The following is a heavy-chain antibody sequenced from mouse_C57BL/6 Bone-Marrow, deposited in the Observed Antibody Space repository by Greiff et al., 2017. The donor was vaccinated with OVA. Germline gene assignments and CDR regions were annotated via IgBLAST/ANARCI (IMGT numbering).Heavy chain of an antibody. CDR3: AGGRLWFAY. J-gene: IGHJ3*01. D-gene: IGHD1-2*01. V-gene: IGHV14-3*01. Sequence: EVQLQQSVAELVRPGASVKLSCTASGFTFKNTYMHWVKQRPEQGLEWIGRIDPANGNTNYTPKFQGKATITADTSSNTAYLQLSSLTAEDTAIYYCAGGRLWFAYWGQGTLVTVSA. CDR1: GFTFKNTY. CDR2: IDPANGNT.